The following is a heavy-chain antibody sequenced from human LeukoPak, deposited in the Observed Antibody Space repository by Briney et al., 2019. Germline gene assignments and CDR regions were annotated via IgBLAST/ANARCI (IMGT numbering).Heavy chain of an antibody. CDR3: ARRAMGTTSFDY. CDR1: GFTFSDYY. J-gene: IGHJ4*02. D-gene: IGHD1-7*01. V-gene: IGHV3-11*04. CDR2: ISSSRNTV. Sequence: GGSLSLSCAASGFTFSDYYMTWVRQAPGKGLEWVAYISSSRNTVYYADSVKGRLTVSRDNANNSLYVQMTSLRAEDTAVYYCARRAMGTTSFDYWGQGTLVTVSS.